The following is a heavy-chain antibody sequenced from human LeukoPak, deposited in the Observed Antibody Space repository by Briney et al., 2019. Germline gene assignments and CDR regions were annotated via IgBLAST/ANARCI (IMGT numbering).Heavy chain of an antibody. CDR2: VSITGLTT. V-gene: IGHV3-23*01. Sequence: GGSLRLSCAASGFTFSSYAMSWVRQAPGKGLEWVSIVSITGLTTYFAASVKGRFTISRDNSNNTLYLQMNSLRVDDTAVYYCAKSPSWGPAAAGMRLDYWGQGTLVTVSS. D-gene: IGHD6-13*01. CDR3: AKSPSWGPAAAGMRLDY. J-gene: IGHJ4*02. CDR1: GFTFSSYA.